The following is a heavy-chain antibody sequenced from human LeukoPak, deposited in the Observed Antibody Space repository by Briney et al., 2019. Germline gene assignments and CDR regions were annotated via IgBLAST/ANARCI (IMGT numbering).Heavy chain of an antibody. CDR1: GGTFSSYA. CDR2: IIPIFGTA. CDR3: ATEGVIAARAFDY. D-gene: IGHD6-6*01. V-gene: IGHV1-69*06. J-gene: IGHJ4*02. Sequence: SVKVSCKASGGTFSSYAISWVRQAPGQGLEWMGGIIPIFGTANYAQKFQGRVTMTEDTSTDTAYMELSSLRSEDTAVYYCATEGVIAARAFDYWGQGTLVTVSS.